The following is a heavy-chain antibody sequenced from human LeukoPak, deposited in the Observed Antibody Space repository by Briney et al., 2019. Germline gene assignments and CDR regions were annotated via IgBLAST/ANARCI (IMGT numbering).Heavy chain of an antibody. D-gene: IGHD3-10*01. CDR1: GFTFSSYA. V-gene: IGHV3-48*04. CDR3: AKDINYYGSGSYHH. Sequence: GGSLRLSCAASGFTFSSYAMSWVRRAPGKGLEWVSYISSSGSTIYYADSVKGRFTISRDNAKNSLYLQMNSLGAEDTALYYCAKDINYYGSGSYHHWGQGTLVTVSS. J-gene: IGHJ4*02. CDR2: ISSSGSTI.